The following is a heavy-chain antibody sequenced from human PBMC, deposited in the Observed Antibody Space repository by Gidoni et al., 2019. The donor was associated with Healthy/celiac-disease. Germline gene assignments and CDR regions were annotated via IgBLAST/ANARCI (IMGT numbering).Heavy chain of an antibody. CDR1: GYTFTGYY. J-gene: IGHJ6*02. V-gene: IGHV1-2*02. Sequence: QVQLVQSGAAVKKPGASVKVSCKASGYTFTGYYLHWVRQAPGQGLEWMGWINPNSGGTNYEQKFQGRVTMTRYTSISTAYMELSRLRSDDTAVYYCAREAAAGVYGMDVWGQGTTVTVSS. D-gene: IGHD6-13*01. CDR2: INPNSGGT. CDR3: AREAAAGVYGMDV.